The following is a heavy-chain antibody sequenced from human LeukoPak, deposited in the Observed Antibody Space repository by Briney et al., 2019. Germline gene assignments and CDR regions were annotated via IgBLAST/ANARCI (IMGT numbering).Heavy chain of an antibody. CDR3: VRGGRNYLY. D-gene: IGHD1-7*01. CDR2: ITSSASTI. Sequence: GSLRLSCAASGFTFTSYEMNWVRQAPGTGLEWVSYITSSASTIYYADSVKGRFTISRDNAKNSLYLQMNSLRAEDTAVYYCVRGGRNYLYWGQGTLVTVSS. V-gene: IGHV3-48*03. CDR1: GFTFTSYE. J-gene: IGHJ4*02.